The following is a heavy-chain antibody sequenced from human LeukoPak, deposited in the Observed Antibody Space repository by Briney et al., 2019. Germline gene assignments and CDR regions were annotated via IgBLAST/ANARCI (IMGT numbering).Heavy chain of an antibody. CDR3: ARVGITVTTFTFDY. D-gene: IGHD4-17*01. Sequence: SETLSLTCTVSGGSISSYYRSWIRQPPGKGLEWIGYIYYSGSTNYNPSLKSRVTISVDTSKNQFCLKLSSVTAADTAVYYCARVGITVTTFTFDYWGQGTLVTVSS. CDR1: GGSISSYY. CDR2: IYYSGST. V-gene: IGHV4-59*01. J-gene: IGHJ4*02.